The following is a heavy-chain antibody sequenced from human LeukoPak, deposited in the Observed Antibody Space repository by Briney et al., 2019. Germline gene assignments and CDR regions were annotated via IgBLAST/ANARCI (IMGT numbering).Heavy chain of an antibody. J-gene: IGHJ4*02. CDR3: ARILPLRVPAAMGD. D-gene: IGHD2-2*01. CDR1: GFTFSSYW. Sequence: GGSLRLSCAASGFTFSSYWMTWVRQAPGKGLEWVANIKHDGSDKYFVDSVKGRFTISRDNSKNSLHLQMNSLRAEDTAVYYCARILPLRVPAAMGDWGQGTLVTVSS. CDR2: IKHDGSDK. V-gene: IGHV3-7*01.